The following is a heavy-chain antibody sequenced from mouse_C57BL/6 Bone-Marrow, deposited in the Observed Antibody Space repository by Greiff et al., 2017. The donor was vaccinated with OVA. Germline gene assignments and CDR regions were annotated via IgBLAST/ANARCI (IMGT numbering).Heavy chain of an antibody. CDR3: ARSGGWAD. D-gene: IGHD2-3*01. Sequence: VQLKESGPELVKPGASVKISCKASGYSFTGYYMNWVKQSPEKSLEWIGEINPSTGGTTYNQKFKAKATLTVDKSSSTAYMQLKSLTSEDSAVYYCARSGGWADWGQGTLVTVSA. V-gene: IGHV1-42*01. CDR2: INPSTGGT. CDR1: GYSFTGYY. J-gene: IGHJ3*01.